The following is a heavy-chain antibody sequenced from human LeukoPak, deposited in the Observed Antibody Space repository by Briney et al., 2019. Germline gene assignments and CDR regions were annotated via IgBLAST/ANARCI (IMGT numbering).Heavy chain of an antibody. D-gene: IGHD6-13*01. CDR2: IRSKANSYAT. V-gene: IGHV3-73*01. CDR1: GFTFSGSA. J-gene: IGHJ4*02. CDR3: TRGLGGIAAAGLLPYGY. Sequence: PGGSLTLSCAVSGFTFSGSAMHWVRQPSGEGLEWVGRIRSKANSYATAYAASVKGRFTISRGDSKNTAYLQMNSLKTEDTAVYYCTRGLGGIAAAGLLPYGYGGQGTVVTVSS.